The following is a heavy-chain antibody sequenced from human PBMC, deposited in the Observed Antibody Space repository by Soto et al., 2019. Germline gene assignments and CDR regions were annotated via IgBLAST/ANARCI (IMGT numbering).Heavy chain of an antibody. CDR2: IKSKTDGGTT. CDR1: GFTFSNAW. J-gene: IGHJ1*01. Sequence: EVQLVESGGGLVKPGGSLRLSCAASGFTFSNAWMNWVRQAPGKGLEWVGRIKSKTDGGTTDYAAPVKGRFTISRDDSKNTLYLQMNSLKTEDTAVYYCTTGYDSSGYYYFSTYEDAEYFQHWGQGTLVTVSS. CDR3: TTGYDSSGYYYFSTYEDAEYFQH. D-gene: IGHD3-22*01. V-gene: IGHV3-15*07.